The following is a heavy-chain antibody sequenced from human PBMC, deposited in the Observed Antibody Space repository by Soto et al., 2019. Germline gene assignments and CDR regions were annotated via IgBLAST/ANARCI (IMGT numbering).Heavy chain of an antibody. J-gene: IGHJ6*02. CDR3: ARGAVPGYSSSWYYYYYGMDV. V-gene: IGHV1-8*01. D-gene: IGHD6-13*01. CDR2: RNPNSGNT. CDR1: GYTFTSYD. Sequence: ASVKVSCKATGYTFTSYDINWVRQATGQGLEWMGWRNPNSGNTGYPQKIQGRATMTRNTSISTAYMELSSLRGEDTAVYYGARGAVPGYSSSWYYYYYGMDVWGQGTTVTVSS.